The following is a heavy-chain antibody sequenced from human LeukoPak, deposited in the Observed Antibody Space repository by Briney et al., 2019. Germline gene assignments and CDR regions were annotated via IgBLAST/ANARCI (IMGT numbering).Heavy chain of an antibody. Sequence: SETLSLTCTVSGDSIISSNYYWVWIRQPPGKGLEWIGTIYYSGSTFYSPSLKSRITISVVTSKNQFSLKLSSVTAADTAVYYCARLLVPGWFDPWGQGTLVTVSS. CDR3: ARLLVPGWFDP. CDR2: IYYSGST. CDR1: GDSIISSNYY. J-gene: IGHJ5*02. D-gene: IGHD2-2*01. V-gene: IGHV4-39*01.